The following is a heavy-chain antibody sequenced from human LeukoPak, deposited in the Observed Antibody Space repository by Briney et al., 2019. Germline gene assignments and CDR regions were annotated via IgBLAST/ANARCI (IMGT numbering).Heavy chain of an antibody. CDR2: ISSSSDYI. V-gene: IGHV3-21*01. Sequence: GGSLRLSCVASGFTFSSYNMNWVRQAPGKGLEWVSSISSSSDYIYYADSVRGRFTISRDNAKNSLYLQMNSLRAEDTAVYYCARDCGSHLYYYYYYYMDVWGKGTTVTVSS. CDR3: ARDCGSHLYYYYYYYMDV. D-gene: IGHD1-26*01. CDR1: GFTFSSYN. J-gene: IGHJ6*03.